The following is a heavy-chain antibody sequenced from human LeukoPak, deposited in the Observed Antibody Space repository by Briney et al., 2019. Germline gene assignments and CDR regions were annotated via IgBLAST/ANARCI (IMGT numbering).Heavy chain of an antibody. V-gene: IGHV3-21*06. CDR1: GFTFSSYS. CDR2: ISHSGSNI. J-gene: IGHJ6*03. D-gene: IGHD1-14*01. Sequence: GGSLRLSCAGSGFTFSSYSMNWVRQAPGKGLEWVSSISHSGSNIHYADSLKGRFTISRDNAKNSLYLQMNSLRAEDTAVYYCAREYTLYYYYYYMDVWGKGTTVTVFS. CDR3: AREYTLYYYYYYMDV.